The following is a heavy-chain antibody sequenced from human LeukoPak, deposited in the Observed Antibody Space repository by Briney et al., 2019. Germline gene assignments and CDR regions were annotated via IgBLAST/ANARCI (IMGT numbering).Heavy chain of an antibody. J-gene: IGHJ3*02. Sequence: ASVKVSCKASGYTFTNVDINWVRQASGQGLGWMGWMNPKTGNTGYAQKFQARITISRDISISTAYMELSSLTSDDTAVYYCARDSDGQTRADDPFDIWGQGTLVTVSS. CDR1: GYTFTNVD. V-gene: IGHV1-8*03. CDR2: MNPKTGNT. D-gene: IGHD5-24*01. CDR3: ARDSDGQTRADDPFDI.